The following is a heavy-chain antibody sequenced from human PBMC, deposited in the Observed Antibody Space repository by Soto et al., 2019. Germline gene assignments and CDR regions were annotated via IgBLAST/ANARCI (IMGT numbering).Heavy chain of an antibody. CDR2: ISSSGSTI. Sequence: EVQLVESGGGLVQPGGSLRLSCAASGFTFSSYEMNWVLQAPGKGLEWVSYISSSGSTIYYADSVKGRFTISRDNAKNSLYLQMNSLRAEDTAVYYSATIIYYDRAYPWGPGTLVTVSS. CDR3: ATIIYYDRAYP. J-gene: IGHJ5*02. CDR1: GFTFSSYE. D-gene: IGHD3-22*01. V-gene: IGHV3-48*03.